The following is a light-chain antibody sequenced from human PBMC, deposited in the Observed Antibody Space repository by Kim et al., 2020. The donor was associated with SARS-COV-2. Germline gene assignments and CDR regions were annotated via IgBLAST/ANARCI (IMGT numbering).Light chain of an antibody. CDR3: QQTNDIPWT. CDR1: QDLTSW. J-gene: IGKJ1*01. V-gene: IGKV1-12*01. CDR2: AIS. Sequence: DIQMTQSPSSVSASVGDTVSITCRASQDLTSWLGWYQQKPGRAPKSLIYAISRLHSGVPSRFSGSGSGTDFTLTIHNLQVEDFATYYCQQTNDIPWTFGQGTKVDIK.